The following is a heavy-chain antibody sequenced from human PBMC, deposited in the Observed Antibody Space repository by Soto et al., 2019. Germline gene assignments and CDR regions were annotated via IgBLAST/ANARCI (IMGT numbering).Heavy chain of an antibody. V-gene: IGHV3-72*01. CDR1: GFTLSDHY. D-gene: IGHD3-10*01. CDR3: VRTSHYGSGTWNFDS. CDR2: TRNKANSHTT. J-gene: IGHJ4*02. Sequence: GGSLRLSFAASGFTLSDHYMDWVRQAPGKGLEWVGRTRNKANSHTTEYAASVKGRFTVSSDDSMNSLFLQMNSLKPEDTAVYYCVRTSHYGSGTWNFDSWGQGTLVTVSS.